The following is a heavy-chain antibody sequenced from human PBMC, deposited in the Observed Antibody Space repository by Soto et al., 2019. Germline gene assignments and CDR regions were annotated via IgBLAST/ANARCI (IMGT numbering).Heavy chain of an antibody. D-gene: IGHD6-19*01. CDR1: GGSISSYY. CDR2: IYYSGST. J-gene: IGHJ4*02. V-gene: IGHV4-59*08. Sequence: SETLSLTCTVSGGSISSYYWSWIRQPPGKGLEWIGYIYYSGSTNYNPSLKSRATISVDTSKNQFSLKRSSVTAADTAVYYCARHKYSSGWYYFDYWGQGTLVTVSS. CDR3: ARHKYSSGWYYFDY.